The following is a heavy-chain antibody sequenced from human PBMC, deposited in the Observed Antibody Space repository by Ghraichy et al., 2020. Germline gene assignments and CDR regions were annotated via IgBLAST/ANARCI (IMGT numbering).Heavy chain of an antibody. CDR2: ISSSSSYI. V-gene: IGHV3-21*01. CDR1: GFTFSSYS. D-gene: IGHD1-26*01. CDR3: ARAAVGATHDAFDI. J-gene: IGHJ3*02. Sequence: GGSLRLSCAASGFTFSSYSMNWVRQAPGKGLEWVSSISSSSSYIYYADSVKGRFTISRDNTKNSLYLQMNSLRAEDTAVYYCARAAVGATHDAFDIWGQGTMVTVSS.